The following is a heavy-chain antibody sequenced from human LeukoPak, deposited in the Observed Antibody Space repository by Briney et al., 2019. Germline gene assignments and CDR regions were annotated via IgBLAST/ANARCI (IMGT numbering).Heavy chain of an antibody. V-gene: IGHV1-69*01. J-gene: IGHJ3*02. CDR3: ARGFYSGSWDDAFDI. CDR2: IVAIFTTT. Sequence: SVKVSCKASGGTFSSYTFSWVRQAPGRGLEWMWAIVAIFTTTNFAQKFQGRVTITADEFTRTAYMELKSLRSEDTAVYYCARGFYSGSWDDAFDIWGQGTMVTVSS. D-gene: IGHD1-26*01. CDR1: GGTFSSYT.